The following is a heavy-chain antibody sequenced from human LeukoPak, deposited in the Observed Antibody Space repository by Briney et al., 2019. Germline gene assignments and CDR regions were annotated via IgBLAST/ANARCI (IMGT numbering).Heavy chain of an antibody. CDR3: ARGQYYDILTGYYGPPFDY. CDR2: INSAGSTI. D-gene: IGHD3-9*01. Sequence: GGSLRLSCAASGFTFSSYEMNWVRQAPGKGLEWVSYINSAGSTIYYADSVKGRFTISRGNAKNSLYLQMNSLRAEDTAVYYCARGQYYDILTGYYGPPFDYWGQGTLITVSS. J-gene: IGHJ4*02. CDR1: GFTFSSYE. V-gene: IGHV3-48*03.